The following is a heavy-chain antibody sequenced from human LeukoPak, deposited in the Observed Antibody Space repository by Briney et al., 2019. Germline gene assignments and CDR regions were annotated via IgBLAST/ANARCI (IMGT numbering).Heavy chain of an antibody. D-gene: IGHD2/OR15-2a*01. CDR1: GNYW. Sequence: PGGSLRLSCAASGNYWMHWVRQAPGKGLVWGLHINSDGSWTSYADSVKGRFTISKDNAKNTVYLQMNNLRAEDTAVYYCVSFYEAYWGRGTLVTVSS. V-gene: IGHV3-74*01. J-gene: IGHJ4*02. CDR2: INSDGSWT. CDR3: VSFYEAY.